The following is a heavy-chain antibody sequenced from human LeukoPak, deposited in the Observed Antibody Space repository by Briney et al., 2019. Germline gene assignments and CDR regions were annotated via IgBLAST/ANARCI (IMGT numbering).Heavy chain of an antibody. CDR1: GGTFSSYA. V-gene: IGHV1-69*05. D-gene: IGHD5-12*01. CDR2: IIPIFGTA. Sequence: SVKVSCKASGGTFSSYAISWVRQAPGQGLEWMGGIIPIFGTANYAQKFQGRVTITTDESTSTAYMELSSLRSEDTAVYYCARGGRLRPKYVYYYYYMDVWGKGTTVTVSS. CDR3: ARGGRLRPKYVYYYYYMDV. J-gene: IGHJ6*03.